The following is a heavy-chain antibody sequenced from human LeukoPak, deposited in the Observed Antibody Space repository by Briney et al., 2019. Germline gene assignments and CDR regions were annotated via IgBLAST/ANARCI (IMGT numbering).Heavy chain of an antibody. Sequence: GGSLRLSCAASGFTFSSYSINWVRQAPGKGLDWVSSISSSSSYIYYADSVKGRFTISRDNAKNSLYLQMNSLRAEDTAVYYCARDTSSRYSSSWYHFDYWGQGTLVTVSS. V-gene: IGHV3-21*01. CDR2: ISSSSSYI. D-gene: IGHD6-13*01. J-gene: IGHJ4*02. CDR3: ARDTSSRYSSSWYHFDY. CDR1: GFTFSSYS.